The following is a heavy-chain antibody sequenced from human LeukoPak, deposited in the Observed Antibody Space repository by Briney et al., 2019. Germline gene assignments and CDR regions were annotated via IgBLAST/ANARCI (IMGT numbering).Heavy chain of an antibody. CDR1: GFTFSSYW. Sequence: GGSLRLSCAASGFTFSSYWMHWVRQAPGKGLVWVSRINSDGSSTSYADSVKGRLTISRDNAKNTLYLQMNSLRAEDTAVYYCARDYYDSSGNDYWGQGTLVTVSS. J-gene: IGHJ4*02. D-gene: IGHD3-22*01. CDR2: INSDGSST. CDR3: ARDYYDSSGNDY. V-gene: IGHV3-74*01.